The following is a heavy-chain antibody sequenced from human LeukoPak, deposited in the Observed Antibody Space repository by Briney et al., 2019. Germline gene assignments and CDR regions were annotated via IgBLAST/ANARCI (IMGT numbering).Heavy chain of an antibody. V-gene: IGHV3-64*01. CDR2: ITRSGDNT. D-gene: IGHD6-6*01. CDR3: ARRTTDYSISSGYYYMDV. J-gene: IGHJ6*03. Sequence: GGSLRLSCAASGFTFSNYAMHWVRQAPGRGLEYLSAITRSGDNTYYANSVKGRFTISRDNSKNMLYLQMGSLRAEDMAVYYCARRTTDYSISSGYYYMDVWAKGPRSPSP. CDR1: GFTFSNYA.